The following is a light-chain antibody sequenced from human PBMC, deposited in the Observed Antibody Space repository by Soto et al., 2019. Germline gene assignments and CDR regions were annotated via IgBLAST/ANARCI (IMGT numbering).Light chain of an antibody. CDR3: QQYNDWPLLT. Sequence: EIMMTQSPATLSVSPGERATLSCRASQSVSSSLAWYQQKPGQAPRLLIYGASTRATGIPARFSGSGSGTEFTLTINSLQSEDFAVYYCQQYNDWPLLTFGGGTKVDIK. CDR1: QSVSSS. V-gene: IGKV3-15*01. CDR2: GAS. J-gene: IGKJ4*01.